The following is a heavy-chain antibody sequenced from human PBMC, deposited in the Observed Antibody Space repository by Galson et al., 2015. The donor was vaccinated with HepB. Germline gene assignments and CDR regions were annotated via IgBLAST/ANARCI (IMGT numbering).Heavy chain of an antibody. CDR1: GGYITTNTW. CDR3: AKLTRDSDSSYFWFDP. Sequence: LSLTCTVSGGYITTNTWWTWVRQPPGKGLEWIGEVYHTGGTNYNTSLKSRVTILVDESKKQFSLKLNSVTAADTAVYYCAKLTRDSDSSYFWFDPWGQGTLVTVSS. V-gene: IGHV4-4*02. J-gene: IGHJ5*02. D-gene: IGHD6-6*01. CDR2: VYHTGGT.